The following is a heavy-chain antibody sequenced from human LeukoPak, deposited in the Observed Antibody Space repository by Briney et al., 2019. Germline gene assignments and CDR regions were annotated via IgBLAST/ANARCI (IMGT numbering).Heavy chain of an antibody. CDR1: GGSISDYY. CDR3: VYYYGSGSVEY. J-gene: IGHJ4*02. D-gene: IGHD3-10*01. Sequence: SETLSLTCTVSGGSISDYYWGWIRQPPGKGLEWIGSFYYSGSTNYNPSLKSRVTISVDTSKNQFSLKLSSVTAADTAVYYCVYYYGSGSVEYWGQGTLATVSS. CDR2: FYYSGST. V-gene: IGHV4-39*01.